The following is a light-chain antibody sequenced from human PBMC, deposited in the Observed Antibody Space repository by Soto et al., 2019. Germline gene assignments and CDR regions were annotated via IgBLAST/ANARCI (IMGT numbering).Light chain of an antibody. CDR3: QQSYNNPWT. V-gene: IGKV1-39*01. CDR2: GAF. Sequence: IQMTQSPSSLSASVGDRVTITSRASQTISRYANWYQQKPGKAPKLLISGAFDLQTGVPSRFSGSGSGTDFTLTINSLQPDDVATDDGQQSYNNPWTFGQGTKVDI. J-gene: IGKJ1*01. CDR1: QTISRY.